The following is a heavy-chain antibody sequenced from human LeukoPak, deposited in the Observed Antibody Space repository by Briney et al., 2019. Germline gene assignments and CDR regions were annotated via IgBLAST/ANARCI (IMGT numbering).Heavy chain of an antibody. CDR2: INPNDDST. D-gene: IGHD3-22*01. V-gene: IGHV1-46*02. J-gene: IGHJ3*02. CDR3: ARDSHDSSGYSLGAFDI. Sequence: ASVKVSCKASGYTFNNYDMHWVRQAPGQGLEWMGLINPNDDSTSYAQKFQGRVTMTRDTSTSTVYVELSSLRSEDTAVYYCARDSHDSSGYSLGAFDIWGQGTMVTVSS. CDR1: GYTFNNYD.